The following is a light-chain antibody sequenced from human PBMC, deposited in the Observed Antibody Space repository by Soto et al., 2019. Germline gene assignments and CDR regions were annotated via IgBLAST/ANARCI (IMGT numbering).Light chain of an antibody. J-gene: IGLJ3*02. V-gene: IGLV7-46*01. CDR2: DTS. Sequence: QAVVTQEPSVTVSPGGTVTLTCDSSTGPVTSGRYPYWFQQKPDQAPRTLIYDTSLKYSWTPARFSGSLLRGKAALTLSGARPEDEADYYCLLSYSGGRVFGGGTKVTVL. CDR3: LLSYSGGRV. CDR1: TGPVTSGRY.